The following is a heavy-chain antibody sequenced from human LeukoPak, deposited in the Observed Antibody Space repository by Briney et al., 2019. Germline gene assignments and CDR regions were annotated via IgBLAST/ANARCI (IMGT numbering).Heavy chain of an antibody. CDR3: ARSIAAAGPFDY. CDR2: IIPIFGTA. J-gene: IGHJ4*02. V-gene: IGHV1-69*05. CDR1: GGTFSSYA. Sequence: SSVKVSCKASGGTFSSYAISGVRQAPGQGLEWMGRIIPIFGTANYAQKFRGRVTITTDESTSTAYMELSSLRSEDTAVYYCARSIAAAGPFDYWGQGTLVTVSS. D-gene: IGHD6-13*01.